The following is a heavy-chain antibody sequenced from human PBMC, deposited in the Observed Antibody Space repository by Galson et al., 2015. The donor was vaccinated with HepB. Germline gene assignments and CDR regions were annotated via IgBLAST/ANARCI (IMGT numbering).Heavy chain of an antibody. CDR3: AREVRWELLRVVYFDY. V-gene: IGHV1-46*01. D-gene: IGHD1-26*01. CDR1: GYTFTSYY. CDR2: INPSGGST. J-gene: IGHJ4*02. Sequence: SVKVSCKASGYTFTSYYMHWVRQAPGQGLEWMGIINPSGGSTSYAQKFQGRVTMTRDTSTSTVYMELSSLRSEDTAVYYCAREVRWELLRVVYFDYWGQGTLVTVSS.